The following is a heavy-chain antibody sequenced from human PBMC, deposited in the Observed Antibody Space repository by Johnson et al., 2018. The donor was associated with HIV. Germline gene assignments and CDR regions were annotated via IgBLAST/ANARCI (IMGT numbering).Heavy chain of an antibody. CDR3: AREGESVRRLLGLRWAM. CDR2: ISGGST. J-gene: IGHJ1*01. V-gene: IGHV3-38-3*01. CDR1: GFTVSSNE. Sequence: VQLVESRGVLVQPGGSLRLSCAASGFTVSSNEMSWVRQAPGKGLEWVSSISGGSTYYADSRKGRFTISRDNSKNTLYLQMGSLRAEDMAVYYCAREGESVRRLLGLRWAMWG. D-gene: IGHD5/OR15-5a*01.